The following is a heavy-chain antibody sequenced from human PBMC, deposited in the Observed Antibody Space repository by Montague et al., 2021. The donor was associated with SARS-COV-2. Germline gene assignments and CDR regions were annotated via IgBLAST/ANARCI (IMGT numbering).Heavy chain of an antibody. Sequence: SETLSLTCTVSGGFMSDHYWAWIRQPPGKGLEWLAYIYYSGGINSNASLKSRVTMSVDTSKNQFSLKLTSVTAADTAVYYCARAVSVRRAVNWLDPWGQGTLVTVSS. J-gene: IGHJ5*02. CDR1: GGFMSDHY. CDR3: ARAVSVRRAVNWLDP. D-gene: IGHD3-10*01. CDR2: IYYSGGI. V-gene: IGHV4-59*11.